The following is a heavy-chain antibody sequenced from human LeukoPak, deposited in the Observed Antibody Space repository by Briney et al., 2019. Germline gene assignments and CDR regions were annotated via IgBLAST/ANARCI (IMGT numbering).Heavy chain of an antibody. D-gene: IGHD3-10*01. Sequence: ASVKVSCKASGYTFTSYDINWVRQATGQGLEWMGWMNPNSGNTGYAQKFQGRVTMTRDTSISTAYMELSRLRSDDTAVYYCARVIMGPWDAFDIWGQGTMVTVSS. CDR1: GYTFTSYD. CDR2: MNPNSGNT. V-gene: IGHV1-8*02. CDR3: ARVIMGPWDAFDI. J-gene: IGHJ3*02.